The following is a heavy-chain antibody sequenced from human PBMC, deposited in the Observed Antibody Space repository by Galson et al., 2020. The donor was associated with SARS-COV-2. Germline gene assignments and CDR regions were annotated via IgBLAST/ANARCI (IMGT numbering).Heavy chain of an antibody. CDR3: VREAGMFQSEGGNYFDY. J-gene: IGHJ4*02. D-gene: IGHD3-10*02. V-gene: IGHV3-7*01. CDR2: TKKDGSER. CDR1: GFSFSSFW. Sequence: GGSLRLSCVASGFSFSSFWMTWVRQAPGKGLEWVANTKKDGSERYYVDSVKGRFTISRDNVKNSLYLQMNSLRAEDTAVYYCVREAGMFQSEGGNYFDYWGRGTLVTVSS.